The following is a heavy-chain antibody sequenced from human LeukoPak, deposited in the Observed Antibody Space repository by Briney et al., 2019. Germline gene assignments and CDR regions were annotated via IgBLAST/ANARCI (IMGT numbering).Heavy chain of an antibody. CDR1: GFTFSSYW. J-gene: IGHJ3*02. Sequence: PGGSLRLSCAASGFTFSSYWMHWVRQAAGKGLVWVSRINTDGISTKYADSVKGRFTISRDNAKNTLYLQMNSLRAEDTAVYYCAKDYSSGLYDAFDIWGQGTMVTVS. CDR2: INTDGIST. V-gene: IGHV3-74*01. CDR3: AKDYSSGLYDAFDI. D-gene: IGHD5-18*01.